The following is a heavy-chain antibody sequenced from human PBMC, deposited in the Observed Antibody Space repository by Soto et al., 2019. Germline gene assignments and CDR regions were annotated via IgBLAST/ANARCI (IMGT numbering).Heavy chain of an antibody. D-gene: IGHD5-18*01. J-gene: IGHJ6*02. CDR3: ARGYSYGTGGMDV. CDR1: GGSISSGDYY. V-gene: IGHV4-39*07. Sequence: SETLSLTCTVSGGSISSGDYYWGWIRQPPGKGLEWIGNIYYSGSTNYNPSLKSRVTTSVDTSKNQFSLKLSSVTAADTAVYYCARGYSYGTGGMDVWGQGTTVTVSS. CDR2: IYYSGST.